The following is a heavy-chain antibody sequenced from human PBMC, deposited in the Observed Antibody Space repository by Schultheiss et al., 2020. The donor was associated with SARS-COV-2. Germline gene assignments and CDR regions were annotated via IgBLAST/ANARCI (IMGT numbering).Heavy chain of an antibody. CDR3: ARGPARIVGAMDY. J-gene: IGHJ4*02. CDR1: GFTFSDYY. Sequence: GGSLRLSCAASGFTFSDYYMSWIRQAPGKGLEWVSYISSSGSYTNYADSVKGRFTISRDNSKNTLYLQMNSLRAEDTAVYYCARGPARIVGAMDYWGQGTLVTVSS. V-gene: IGHV3-11*06. CDR2: ISSSGSYT. D-gene: IGHD1-26*01.